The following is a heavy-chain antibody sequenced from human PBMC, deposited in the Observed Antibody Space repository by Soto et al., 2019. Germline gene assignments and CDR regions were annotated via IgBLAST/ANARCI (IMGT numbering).Heavy chain of an antibody. V-gene: IGHV1-46*01. D-gene: IGHD5-12*01. CDR3: ARCDVDINAFDN. J-gene: IGHJ3*02. CDR2: INPSGGST. Sequence: QVQLVQSGAEVKKPGASVKVSCKASGYTFTSYYMHWVRQAPGQGLEWMGIINPSGGSTSYAQKFQGRVTMTRDTSTSTVYMELSSLRSDDTAVYYCARCDVDINAFDNWGQGTMVTVSS. CDR1: GYTFTSYY.